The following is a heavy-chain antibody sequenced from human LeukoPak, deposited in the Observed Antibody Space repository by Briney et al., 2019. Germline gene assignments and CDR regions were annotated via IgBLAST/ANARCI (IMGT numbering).Heavy chain of an antibody. D-gene: IGHD1/OR15-1a*01. CDR3: AKDLGEWEHPG. V-gene: IGHV3-23*01. CDR2: ISGGGGYI. J-gene: IGHJ4*02. CDR1: GFSFSSYP. Sequence: PAGSLTHSCAASGFSFSSYPMTWVRQAPGKGLEWVACISGGGGYIHYAVSVKGRFTISRDGSRDTLYLQMTSLRAEDTAVYYCAKDLGEWEHPGWGQGTLVTVSS.